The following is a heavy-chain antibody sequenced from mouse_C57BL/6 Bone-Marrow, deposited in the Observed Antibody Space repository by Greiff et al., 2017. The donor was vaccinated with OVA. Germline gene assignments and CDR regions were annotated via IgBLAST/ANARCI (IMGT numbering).Heavy chain of an antibody. Sequence: EVQGVESGGGLVQSGRSLRLPCATPGFTFRDFYMEWVRQAPGKGLEWIAASRNKANDYTTEYSASVKGRFIVSRDTSQSILYLQMNALRAEDTAIYYCARDAGFAYWGQGTLVTVSA. CDR1: GFTFRDFY. CDR3: ARDAGFAY. CDR2: SRNKANDYTT. V-gene: IGHV7-1*01. J-gene: IGHJ3*01.